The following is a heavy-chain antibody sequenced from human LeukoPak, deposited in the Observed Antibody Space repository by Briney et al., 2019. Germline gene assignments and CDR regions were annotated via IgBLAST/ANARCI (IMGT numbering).Heavy chain of an antibody. CDR1: GFTFSSYG. Sequence: GGSLRLSCGTSGFTFSSYGMHWVRQAPGKGLEWVSYITDNGRKTYYADSVKGRFTISRDNAKNSLYLQMNSLRAEDTAVYYCAELGITMIGGVWGKGTTVTISS. J-gene: IGHJ6*04. V-gene: IGHV3-48*04. D-gene: IGHD3-10*02. CDR3: AELGITMIGGV. CDR2: ITDNGRKT.